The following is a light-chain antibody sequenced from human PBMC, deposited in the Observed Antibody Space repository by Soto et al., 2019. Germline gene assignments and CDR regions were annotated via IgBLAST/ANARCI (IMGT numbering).Light chain of an antibody. CDR1: TSDVGGYNH. CDR2: DVN. V-gene: IGLV2-14*01. Sequence: QSALIQPASVSGSPGQSITISCTGTTSDVGGYNHGSWFQQHPGKVPILMIYDVNNRPSGVSNRFSGSKSGNTASLTISGLQAEDEADYYCSSYKNTNTLVFGGGTKLTVL. J-gene: IGLJ2*01. CDR3: SSYKNTNTLV.